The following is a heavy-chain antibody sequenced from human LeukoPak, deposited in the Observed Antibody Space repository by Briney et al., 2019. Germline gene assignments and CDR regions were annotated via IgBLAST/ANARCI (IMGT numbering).Heavy chain of an antibody. CDR3: AKDYCSGGNCNWFDP. CDR1: GFTFSGYG. J-gene: IGHJ5*02. D-gene: IGHD2-15*01. V-gene: IGHV3-30*18. Sequence: PGRSLRLSCAASGFTFSGYGIHWVRQAPGKGLEWVAVISYDGSNKYYADSVKGRFTISRDNSKNTLYLQMNSLRAEDTAVYYCAKDYCSGGNCNWFDPWGQGTLVTVSS. CDR2: ISYDGSNK.